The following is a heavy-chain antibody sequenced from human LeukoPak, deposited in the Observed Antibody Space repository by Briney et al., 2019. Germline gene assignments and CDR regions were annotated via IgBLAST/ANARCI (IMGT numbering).Heavy chain of an antibody. CDR2: INLNGGST. J-gene: IGHJ4*02. D-gene: IGHD3-16*02. Sequence: GVSLSLSCAASGFTFDDSVMSCVRHVPGKGLECVTDINLNGGSTGYVDSVKGRFTISRDNAKNSLYRQMNSLRAEDTALYYCARDWFTRLGELSQDRAFDYWGQGTLVTVSS. V-gene: IGHV3-20*04. CDR1: GFTFDDSV. CDR3: ARDWFTRLGELSQDRAFDY.